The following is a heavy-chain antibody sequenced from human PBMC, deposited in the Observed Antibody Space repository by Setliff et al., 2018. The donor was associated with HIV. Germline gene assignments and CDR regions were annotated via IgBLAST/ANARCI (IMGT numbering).Heavy chain of an antibody. CDR1: GDSISSSIYY. CDR2: IYYTGSP. D-gene: IGHD6-6*01. J-gene: IGHJ6*03. CDR3: ARGGGTSSPIDYHYYIDV. V-gene: IGHV4-39*01. Sequence: PSETLSLTCTVSGDSISSSIYYWGWVRQPPGKGLEWIGGIYYTGSPFYNPSLKSRVTISVDTSHNQFSLKLSSVTAADTAVYYCARGGGTSSPIDYHYYIDVWGKGTTVTVSS.